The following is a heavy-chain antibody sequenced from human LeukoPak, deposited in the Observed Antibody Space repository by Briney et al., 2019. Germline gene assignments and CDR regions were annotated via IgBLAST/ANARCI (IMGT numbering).Heavy chain of an antibody. CDR3: ARAPLRDGYKNGFDY. CDR1: GGSVSSGIYY. CDR2: IYYRGST. D-gene: IGHD5-24*01. V-gene: IGHV4-61*01. Sequence: SETLSLTCTLSGGSVSSGIYYWSWIRQPPGKGLEWIGYIYYRGSTNYNPSLKSRVSISVDTSKNQFSLKVSSVTAADTAVYCCARAPLRDGYKNGFDYWGQGTLGTVSS. J-gene: IGHJ4*02.